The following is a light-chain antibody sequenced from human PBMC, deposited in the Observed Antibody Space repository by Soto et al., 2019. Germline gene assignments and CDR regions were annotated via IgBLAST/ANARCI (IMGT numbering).Light chain of an antibody. CDR2: EGS. CDR1: SSDVGSYNF. Sequence: QSALTRPASVSGSPGQSITISCTGTSSDVGSYNFVSWYQQHPGKAPKLMIYEGSKRPSGVSNRFSGSKSGNTASLTISGLQAEDDADYYCCSYAGSSTWVFGTGTTLTVL. CDR3: CSYAGSSTWV. J-gene: IGLJ1*01. V-gene: IGLV2-23*01.